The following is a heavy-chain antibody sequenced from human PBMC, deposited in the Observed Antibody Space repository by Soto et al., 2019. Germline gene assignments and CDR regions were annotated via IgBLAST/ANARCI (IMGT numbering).Heavy chain of an antibody. CDR2: IIPIFGTT. CDR1: EDTFGSFS. Sequence: QVQLVQSGAEVRKPGSSVKVSCKASEDTFGSFSISWVRQAPGQGLEWMGGIIPIFGTTDYAQKFQGRVTITADESTTTVHMELSSLRCEDTAVYYCARGVRGRITISYDMEVWGQGTTVIVSS. D-gene: IGHD3-3*01. CDR3: ARGVRGRITISYDMEV. J-gene: IGHJ6*02. V-gene: IGHV1-69*01.